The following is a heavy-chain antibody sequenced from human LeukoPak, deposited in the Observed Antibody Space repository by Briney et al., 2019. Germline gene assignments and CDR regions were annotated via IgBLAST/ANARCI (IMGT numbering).Heavy chain of an antibody. CDR2: ISAYNGNT. CDR1: GYTFTSYG. Sequence: ASVKVSCKASGYTFTSYGISWVRQAPGQGLEWMGWISAYNGNTNYAQKLQGRVTMTTDTSTSTADMELRSLTSDDTAVYYCARVTGYMIEDYFDYWGQGTLVTVSS. V-gene: IGHV1-18*01. D-gene: IGHD3-22*01. CDR3: ARVTGYMIEDYFDY. J-gene: IGHJ4*02.